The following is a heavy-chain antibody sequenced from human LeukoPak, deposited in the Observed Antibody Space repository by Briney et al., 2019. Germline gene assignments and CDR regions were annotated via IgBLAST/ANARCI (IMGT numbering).Heavy chain of an antibody. CDR3: ARARGSGYSVREYYFDY. Sequence: PSETLSLTCTVSGGSVSSGSHYWRWIRQPPGKGLEWIGYIYYSGSTNYNPSLKSRVTISVDTSKNQFSLKLSSVTAADTAVYYCARARGSGYSVREYYFDYWGQGTLVTVSS. J-gene: IGHJ4*02. D-gene: IGHD3-22*01. CDR2: IYYSGST. CDR1: GGSVSSGSHY. V-gene: IGHV4-61*01.